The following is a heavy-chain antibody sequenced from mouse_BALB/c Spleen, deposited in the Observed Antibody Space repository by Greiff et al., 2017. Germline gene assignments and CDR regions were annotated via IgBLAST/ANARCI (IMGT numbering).Heavy chain of an antibody. CDR2: ISYSGST. CDR3: ARWGNYDYEDY. V-gene: IGHV3-2*02. J-gene: IGHJ2*01. CDR1: GYSITSDYA. Sequence: VQLKQSGPGLVKPSQSLSLTCTVTGYSITSDYAWNWIRQFPGNKLEWMGYISYSGSTSYNPSLKSRISITRDTSKNQYYLQLNSVTTEDTATYYCARWGNYDYEDYWGQGTTLTVSS. D-gene: IGHD2-4*01.